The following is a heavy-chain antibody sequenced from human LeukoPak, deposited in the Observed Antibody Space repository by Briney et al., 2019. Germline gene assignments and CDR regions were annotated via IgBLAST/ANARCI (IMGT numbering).Heavy chain of an antibody. CDR2: ITSGSSDA. D-gene: IGHD3-10*01. CDR1: GFTLSDYS. J-gene: IGHJ4*02. V-gene: IGHV3-11*06. Sequence: KPGVSLRLSCAASGFTLSDYSMTWIRQAPGKGLEWVSYITSGSSDAFYADFVRDRFSISRDNAKNSLYLQMNSLRLEDTAVYYCARGSAYGSAPYYYWGPGTLVTVSS. CDR3: ARGSAYGSAPYYY.